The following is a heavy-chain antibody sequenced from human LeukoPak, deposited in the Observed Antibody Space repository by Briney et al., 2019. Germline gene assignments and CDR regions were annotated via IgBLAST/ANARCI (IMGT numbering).Heavy chain of an antibody. V-gene: IGHV1-69*13. CDR1: GGTFSSYA. CDR3: ARDSHYYDSSGYYYYFDY. CDR2: IIPIFGTA. Sequence: SLKVSCKASGGTFSSYAISWVRQAPGQELEWMGGIIPIFGTANYAQKFQGRVTITADESTSTAYMELSSLRSEDTAVYYCARDSHYYDSSGYYYYFDYWGQGTLVTVSS. J-gene: IGHJ4*02. D-gene: IGHD3-22*01.